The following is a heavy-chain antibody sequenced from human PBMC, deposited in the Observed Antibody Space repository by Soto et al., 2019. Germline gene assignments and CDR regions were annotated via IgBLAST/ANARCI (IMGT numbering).Heavy chain of an antibody. D-gene: IGHD6-13*01. CDR3: AKRGVEDSSSWYYMDV. J-gene: IGHJ6*03. V-gene: IGHV3-30*18. Sequence: GGSLRLSCAASGFTFSSYGMHWVRQAPGKGLEWVAVISYDGSNKYYADSVKGRFTISRDNSKNTLYLQMNSLRAEDTDVYYCAKRGVEDSSSWYYMDVWGKGTMVTVSS. CDR2: ISYDGSNK. CDR1: GFTFSSYG.